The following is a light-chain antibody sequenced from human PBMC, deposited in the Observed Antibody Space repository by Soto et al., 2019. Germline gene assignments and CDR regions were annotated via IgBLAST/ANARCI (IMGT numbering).Light chain of an antibody. CDR1: QGISSW. CDR3: QHTNNFHFT. J-gene: IGKJ5*01. Sequence: DIQMTQSPSSVSASVGDRVTITCRASQGISSWLAWYQQKPGKAPKLLIYTASRLQTGVPPRFSGSGSGTDFTLTISSLQPEDFATYYCQHTNNFHFTFGQGTRLEIK. V-gene: IGKV1-12*01. CDR2: TAS.